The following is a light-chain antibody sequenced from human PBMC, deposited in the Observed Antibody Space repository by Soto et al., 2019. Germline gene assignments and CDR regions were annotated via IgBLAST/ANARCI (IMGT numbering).Light chain of an antibody. CDR3: YSYTSSSTVV. J-gene: IGLJ2*01. CDR1: SNDVGGYKY. CDR2: EVS. Sequence: QSALTQPASVSGSPGQSITISCTGTSNDVGGYKYVSWYHQYPGKAPKLMIYEVSNRPSGVSDRFSGSKSGNTASLTISGLQAEDEGDYYCYSYTSSSTVVFGGGTKLTVL. V-gene: IGLV2-14*01.